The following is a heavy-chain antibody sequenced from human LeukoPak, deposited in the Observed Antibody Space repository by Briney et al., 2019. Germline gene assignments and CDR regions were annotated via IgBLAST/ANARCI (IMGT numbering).Heavy chain of an antibody. CDR3: ARRRGNFWSDYYAFDY. Sequence: SETLSLTCTVSGGSISSYYWSWIRQPPGKGLEWIGYIYYSGSTNYNPSLTSRVIISLDTSKNQFSLKLSSVTAADTAVYYCARRRGNFWSDYYAFDYWGLGTLVTISS. D-gene: IGHD3-3*01. CDR2: IYYSGST. CDR1: GGSISSYY. J-gene: IGHJ4*02. V-gene: IGHV4-59*08.